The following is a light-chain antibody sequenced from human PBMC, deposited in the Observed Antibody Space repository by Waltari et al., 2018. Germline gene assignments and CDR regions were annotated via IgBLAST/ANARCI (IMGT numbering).Light chain of an antibody. V-gene: IGLV2-14*03. CDR2: DVS. CDR1: SSDVGAYNY. Sequence: QSALTQPASVSGSPGQSISISCTGTSSDVGAYNYVSWYQQHPGKAPKLMIFDVSNRPSGLSNRVSGSKSGNTASLTISGLQAEDEADYYCSSYISSSTLELFGGGTSLTVL. J-gene: IGLJ2*01. CDR3: SSYISSSTLEL.